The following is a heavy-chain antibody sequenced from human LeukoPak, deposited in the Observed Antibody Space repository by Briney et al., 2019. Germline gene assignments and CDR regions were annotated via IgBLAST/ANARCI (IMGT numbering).Heavy chain of an antibody. Sequence: ASVKVSCKASGYTFTSYYMHWVRQAPGEGLEWMGIINPSGGSTSYAQKFQGRVTMTRDTSTSTVYMELSSLRSEDTAVYYCAAVGPDSGWYSSYFDYWGQGTLVTVSS. V-gene: IGHV1-46*01. J-gene: IGHJ4*02. CDR2: INPSGGST. CDR1: GYTFTSYY. CDR3: AAVGPDSGWYSSYFDY. D-gene: IGHD6-19*01.